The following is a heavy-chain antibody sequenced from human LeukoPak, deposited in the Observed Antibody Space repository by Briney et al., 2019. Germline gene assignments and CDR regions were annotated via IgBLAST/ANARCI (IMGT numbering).Heavy chain of an antibody. CDR3: AKARLSTGWAYNDY. J-gene: IGHJ4*02. D-gene: IGHD2-8*02. CDR1: GFTFVNFA. CDR2: VVGDGTTT. Sequence: GGSLRLSCAASGFTFVNFAMSWVRLAPGKGLEWVSAVVGDGTTTFYADSVKGRFTISRDNSKSTVYLQINSLRDEDTAVYYCAKARLSTGWAYNDYWGQGTLVTVSS. V-gene: IGHV3-23*01.